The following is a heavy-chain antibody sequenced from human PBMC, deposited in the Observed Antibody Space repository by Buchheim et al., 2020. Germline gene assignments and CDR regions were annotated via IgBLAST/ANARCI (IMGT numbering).Heavy chain of an antibody. D-gene: IGHD4-11*01. CDR1: GGSISSGGYY. Sequence: QVQLQESGPGLVKPSQTLSLTCTVSGGSISSGGYYWSWIRQHPGKGLEWIGYIYYSGSTYYNPSLKSRVTIPVDPSKNLFSLKLSSVTAADTAVYYCARDRPVTAIYYYYGMDVWGQGTT. CDR2: IYYSGST. CDR3: ARDRPVTAIYYYYGMDV. V-gene: IGHV4-31*03. J-gene: IGHJ6*02.